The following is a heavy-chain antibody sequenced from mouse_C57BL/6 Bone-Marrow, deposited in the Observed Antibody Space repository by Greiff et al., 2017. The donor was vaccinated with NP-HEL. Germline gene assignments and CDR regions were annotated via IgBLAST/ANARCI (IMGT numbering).Heavy chain of an antibody. CDR1: GFTFTDYY. CDR2: IRNKANGYTT. Sequence: EVMLVESGGGLVQPGGSLSLSCAASGFTFTDYYMSWVRQPPGKALEWLGFIRNKANGYTTEYSASVKGRFTISRDNSQSILYLQMNALRAEDSATYYCARLYYYGSSYLYYAMDYWGQGTSVTVSS. V-gene: IGHV7-3*01. J-gene: IGHJ4*01. CDR3: ARLYYYGSSYLYYAMDY. D-gene: IGHD1-1*01.